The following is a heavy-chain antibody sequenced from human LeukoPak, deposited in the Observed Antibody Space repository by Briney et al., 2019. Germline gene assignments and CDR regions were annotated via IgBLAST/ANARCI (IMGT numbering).Heavy chain of an antibody. Sequence: GGSLRLSCAASGFTFSSYGMHWVRQAPGKGLEWVAVIWYDGSNKYYADSVKGRFTISRDNSKNTLYLQMNSLRAEDTAVYYCARGLWGPGSYFPDYWGQGTLVTVSS. CDR1: GFTFSSYG. J-gene: IGHJ4*02. D-gene: IGHD3-10*01. CDR2: IWYDGSNK. V-gene: IGHV3-33*01. CDR3: ARGLWGPGSYFPDY.